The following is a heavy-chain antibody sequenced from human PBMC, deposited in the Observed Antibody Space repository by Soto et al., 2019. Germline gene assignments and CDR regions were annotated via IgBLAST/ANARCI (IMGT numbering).Heavy chain of an antibody. CDR3: AEANNYYYYYYMDV. CDR1: GFTFSSYA. J-gene: IGHJ6*03. Sequence: GGSLRLSCAASGFTFSSYAMSWVRQAPGKGLEWVSAISGSGGSTYYADSVKGRFTISRDNSKNTLYLQMNSLRAEDTAVYYCAEANNYYYYYYMDVWGKGTTVTVSS. CDR2: ISGSGGST. V-gene: IGHV3-23*01.